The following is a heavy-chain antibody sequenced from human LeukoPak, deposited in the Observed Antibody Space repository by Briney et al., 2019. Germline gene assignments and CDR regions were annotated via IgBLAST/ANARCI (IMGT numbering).Heavy chain of an antibody. D-gene: IGHD3-9*01. CDR3: ARDGLGYYDILTPEPRFDY. J-gene: IGHJ4*02. CDR2: IYYSGST. V-gene: IGHV4-59*01. Sequence: PSETLSLTCTVSGGSISSYYWSWLRQPPGKELEWIGYIYYSGSTNYNPSLKSRVTISVDTSKNQFSLKLSSVTAADTAVYYCARDGLGYYDILTPEPRFDYWGQGTLVTVSS. CDR1: GGSISSYY.